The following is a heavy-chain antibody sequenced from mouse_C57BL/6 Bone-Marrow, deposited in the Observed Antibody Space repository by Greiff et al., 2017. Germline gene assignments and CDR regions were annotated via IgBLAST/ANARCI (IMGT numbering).Heavy chain of an antibody. Sequence: VQLQQSGPELVKPGASVEISCKASGYSFTDYNMNWVKQSNGKSLEWIGVINPNYGTTSYNQKFKGKATLTVDQSSSTAYMQLNSLTSEDSAVYYCARGDYGSSYGYYAMDYWGQGTSVTVAS. V-gene: IGHV1-39*01. CDR2: INPNYGTT. J-gene: IGHJ4*01. CDR3: ARGDYGSSYGYYAMDY. CDR1: GYSFTDYN. D-gene: IGHD1-1*01.